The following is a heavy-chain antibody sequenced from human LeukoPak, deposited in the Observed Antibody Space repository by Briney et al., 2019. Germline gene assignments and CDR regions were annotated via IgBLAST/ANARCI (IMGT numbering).Heavy chain of an antibody. D-gene: IGHD4-11*01. CDR2: ISSSSSTI. V-gene: IGHV3-48*01. CDR1: GFTFSGYS. Sequence: GGSARLSCAASGFTFSGYSMNWVRQAPGRGLEWVSYISSSSSTIYYADSVKGRFTISRDNAKNSLYLQMNSLRAEDTAVYYCARTHYSLDAFDIWGQGTMVTVSS. CDR3: ARTHYSLDAFDI. J-gene: IGHJ3*02.